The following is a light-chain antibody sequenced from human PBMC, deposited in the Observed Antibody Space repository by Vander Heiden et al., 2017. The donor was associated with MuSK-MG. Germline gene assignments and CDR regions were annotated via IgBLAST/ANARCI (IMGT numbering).Light chain of an antibody. CDR3: ESADSSGTVV. CDR2: GDS. CDR1: ALGNQY. J-gene: IGLJ3*02. V-gene: IGLV3-25*03. Sequence: SPELTQPPSASVPPGQTARITCSGDALGNQYACWYQQKPGQAPQLVINGDSERPSGIPERFSGSTSGTTVTLTISAVQAEDEADYYCESADSSGTVVFGGGTKLSVL.